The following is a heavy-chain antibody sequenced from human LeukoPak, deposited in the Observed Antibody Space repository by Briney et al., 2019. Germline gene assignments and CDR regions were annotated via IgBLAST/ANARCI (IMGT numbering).Heavy chain of an antibody. D-gene: IGHD3-22*01. CDR1: GGSFTTHY. CDR2: ISYIGST. J-gene: IGHJ3*01. CDR3: ASDSISMNAFDA. Sequence: SETLSLTCTVSGGSFTTHYWSWIRQPPGKGLEWIGYISYIGSTNYNPSLKSRVTISIDTSKNEVSLILTSVTAADTAVYYCASDSISMNAFDAWGQGTMVTVSS. V-gene: IGHV4-59*11.